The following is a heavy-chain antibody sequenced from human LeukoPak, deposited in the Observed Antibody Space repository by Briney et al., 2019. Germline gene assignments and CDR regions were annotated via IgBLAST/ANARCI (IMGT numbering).Heavy chain of an antibody. CDR1: GFPFRSYA. D-gene: IGHD1-1*01. J-gene: IGHJ4*02. CDR2: ISDESETT. CDR3: AKVDYWSAKNYFDS. Sequence: GGSLRLSCVASGFPFRSYALAWVRLAAGKGLDSVSVISDESETTYSDSVKGRFTISRDNSKNTIFLQMESLRVEDSALYFCAKVDYWSAKNYFDSWGQGTLVTVSS. V-gene: IGHV3-23*01.